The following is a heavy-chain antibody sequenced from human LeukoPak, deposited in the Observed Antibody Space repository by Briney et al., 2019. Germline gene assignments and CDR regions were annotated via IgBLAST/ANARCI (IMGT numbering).Heavy chain of an antibody. V-gene: IGHV4-59*01. CDR3: AREYSSFDY. D-gene: IGHD2-21*01. CDR1: GGSISDYY. CDR2: ISYSGST. J-gene: IGHJ4*02. Sequence: SETLSLTCTVSGGSISDYYWHWIRQPPRKGREWIGFISYSGSTNYNPSLKSRVTISIDPSKNQFSLKLSSVTAADTAVYYCAREYSSFDYWGQGTLVTVSS.